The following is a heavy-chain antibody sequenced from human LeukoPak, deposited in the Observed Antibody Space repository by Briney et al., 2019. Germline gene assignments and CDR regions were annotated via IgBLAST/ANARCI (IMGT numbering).Heavy chain of an antibody. Sequence: ASVKVSCKASGYTFTGYYMHWVRQAPGRGLEWMGIINPSGGSTSYAQNFQGRVTMTRDTSTRTVYMELTSLRSEDTAVYHCARDYNVGGPYYGMDVWGQGTTVTVSS. V-gene: IGHV1-46*01. CDR3: ARDYNVGGPYYGMDV. J-gene: IGHJ6*02. D-gene: IGHD1-1*01. CDR1: GYTFTGYY. CDR2: INPSGGST.